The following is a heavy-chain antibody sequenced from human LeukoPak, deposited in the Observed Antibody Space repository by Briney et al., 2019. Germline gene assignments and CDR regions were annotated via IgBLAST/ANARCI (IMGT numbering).Heavy chain of an antibody. CDR3: AGGSGYLIDY. J-gene: IGHJ4*02. CDR2: IKQDGSQK. CDR1: GFTLSNYW. Sequence: GGSLRLSCAVPGFTLSNYWMTWVRQAPGKGLEWVANIKQDGSQKEYVDSVKGRFTISRDNTKGSLYLQMDSLRVEDTAVYYCAGGSGYLIDYWGQGTLVTVPS. D-gene: IGHD3-22*01. V-gene: IGHV3-7*01.